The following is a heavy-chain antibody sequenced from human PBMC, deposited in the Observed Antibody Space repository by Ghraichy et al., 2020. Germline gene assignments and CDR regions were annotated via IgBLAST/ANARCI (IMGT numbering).Heavy chain of an antibody. V-gene: IGHV1-2*06. J-gene: IGHJ4*02. CDR2: INPDSGGA. Sequence: ASVKVSCKASGYTFTAYHLHWVRQAPGQGLEWMGRINPDSGGANYAQNFQARVTMTRDTSLSTAYMELSRLKSDDTAVYYCASGMDTSIISFCHYWGPGSLFTVSS. CDR1: GYTFTAYH. D-gene: IGHD5-18*01. CDR3: ASGMDTSIISFCHY.